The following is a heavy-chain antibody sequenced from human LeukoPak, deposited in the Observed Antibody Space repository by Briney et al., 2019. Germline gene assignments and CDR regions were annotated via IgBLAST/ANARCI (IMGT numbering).Heavy chain of an antibody. CDR3: ATGARRQQRITHSDYYYYMDV. D-gene: IGHD6-13*01. CDR1: GYTFTCYY. J-gene: IGHJ6*03. CDR2: IDPNSGGT. V-gene: IGHV1-2*02. Sequence: ASVKVSCKASGYTFTCYYMHWVRQAPGQGLEWMGWIDPNSGGTNYAQKFQGRVTMTEDTSTDTAYMELSSLRSEDTAVYYCATGARRQQRITHSDYYYYMDVWGKGTTVTVSS.